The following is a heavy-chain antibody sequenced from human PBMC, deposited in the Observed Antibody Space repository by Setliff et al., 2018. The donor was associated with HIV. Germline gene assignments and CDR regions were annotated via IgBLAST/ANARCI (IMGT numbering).Heavy chain of an antibody. Sequence: GGSLRLSCATSGFTFSDYWMDWVRQTPGKGLEWVATIKQDGSEIYYVDSVKGRFTTARDNAKNLLYIEMCSLRAEDTAHYLCANLWEMGAWGQGTLVTVSS. V-gene: IGHV3-7*03. CDR2: IKQDGSEI. D-gene: IGHD1-26*01. CDR3: ANLWEMGA. CDR1: GFTFSDYW. J-gene: IGHJ5*02.